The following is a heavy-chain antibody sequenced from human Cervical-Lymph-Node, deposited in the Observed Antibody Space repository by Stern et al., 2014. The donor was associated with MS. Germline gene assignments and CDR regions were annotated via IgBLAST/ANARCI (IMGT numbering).Heavy chain of an antibody. D-gene: IGHD6-13*01. J-gene: IGHJ5*02. CDR2: IFPVFGTP. V-gene: IGHV1-69*01. CDR3: ALSSETSDRWYSLGYDL. Sequence: MKMVESGAEVTKPGSSVKVSCKGYGGTFSKFPSSWVRQGPGQGLEWMGGIFPVFGTPTYAQEFRGRVTITADVSTSTVYMELSSLRSDDTAVYYCALSSETSDRWYSLGYDLWGQGTLVTVSS. CDR1: GGTFSKFP.